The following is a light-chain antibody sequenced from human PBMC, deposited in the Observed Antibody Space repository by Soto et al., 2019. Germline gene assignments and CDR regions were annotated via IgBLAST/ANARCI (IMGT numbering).Light chain of an antibody. Sequence: QSVLTQPPSASGTPGQRVTISCSGSSSNIGSHAVSWYQRLPGTAPKLLVYSNNQRSSGVPDRFSGSKSGTSASLAISGLQSEDEDDYYCAAWDDSLNGSYVFGTGTKLTVL. V-gene: IGLV1-44*01. CDR3: AAWDDSLNGSYV. CDR2: SNN. J-gene: IGLJ1*01. CDR1: SSNIGSHA.